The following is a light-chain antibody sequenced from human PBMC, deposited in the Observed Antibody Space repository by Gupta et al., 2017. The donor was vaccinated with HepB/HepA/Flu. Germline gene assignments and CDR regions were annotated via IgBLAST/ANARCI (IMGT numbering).Light chain of an antibody. V-gene: IGKV3-20*01. CDR1: QGVSSSF. J-gene: IGKJ1*01. Sequence: EIVLTQSPGTLSVSPGERAIRSCRASQGVSSSFLGWYQGKPGQAPRLLIYGSSNRATGVPDRFSGSRSATXFTLTIXRLEPEDFAVYYCQQDHSSPWTFGXGTKVEIK. CDR3: QQDHSSPWT. CDR2: GSS.